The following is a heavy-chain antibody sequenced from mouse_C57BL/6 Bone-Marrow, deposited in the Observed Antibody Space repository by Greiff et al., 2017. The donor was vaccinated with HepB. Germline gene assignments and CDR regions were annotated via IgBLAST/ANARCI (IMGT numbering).Heavy chain of an antibody. D-gene: IGHD1-1*01. V-gene: IGHV14-4*01. J-gene: IGHJ4*01. Sequence: EVQGVESGAELVRPGASVKLSGTASGFNIKDDYMHWVKQRPEQGLEWIGWIDPENGDTEYASKFQGKATITADTSSNTAYLQLSSLTSEDTAVYYCTTGGYYYGSSPYAMDYWGQGTSVTVSS. CDR3: TTGGYYYGSSPYAMDY. CDR2: IDPENGDT. CDR1: GFNIKDDY.